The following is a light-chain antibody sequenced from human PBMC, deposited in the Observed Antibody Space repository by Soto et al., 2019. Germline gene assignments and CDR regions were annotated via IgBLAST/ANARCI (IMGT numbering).Light chain of an antibody. J-gene: IGKJ5*01. Sequence: SQSVSSNLAWYQQKPGQAPRLLIYGASTRATGIPARFSGSGSGKDFTLSISSLEPEDFAVYYCQQRSDWPITFGQGTRLEIK. V-gene: IGKV3-11*01. CDR1: QSVSSN. CDR3: QQRSDWPIT. CDR2: GAS.